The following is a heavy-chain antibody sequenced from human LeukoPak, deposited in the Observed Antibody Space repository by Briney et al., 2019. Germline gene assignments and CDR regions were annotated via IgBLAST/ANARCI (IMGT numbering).Heavy chain of an antibody. CDR2: IYYSGST. V-gene: IGHV4-30-4*08. CDR3: ARVTMIVVARGFDY. CDR1: GGSISSGDYY. Sequence: SETLSLICTVSGGSISSGDYYWSWIRQPPGKGLEWIGYIYYSGSTYYNPSLKSRVTISVDTSKNQFSLKLSSVTAADTAVYYCARVTMIVVARGFDYWGQGTLVTVSS. J-gene: IGHJ4*02. D-gene: IGHD3-22*01.